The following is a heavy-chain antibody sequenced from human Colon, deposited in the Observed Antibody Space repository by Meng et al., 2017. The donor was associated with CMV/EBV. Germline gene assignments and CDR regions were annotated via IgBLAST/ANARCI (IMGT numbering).Heavy chain of an antibody. V-gene: IGHV4-34*01. D-gene: IGHD2-15*01. CDR1: DGTLKPYY. CDR3: ARLYCGGGSCFYDY. Sequence: GSLRLSCGVYDGTLKPYYWTWIRQPPGKGLEWIGEISHEGVTNYSPSLRGRLSISVDASQNQFSLRLNSVTAADTATYYCARLYCGGGSCFYDYWGQGILVTVSS. CDR2: ISHEGVT. J-gene: IGHJ4*02.